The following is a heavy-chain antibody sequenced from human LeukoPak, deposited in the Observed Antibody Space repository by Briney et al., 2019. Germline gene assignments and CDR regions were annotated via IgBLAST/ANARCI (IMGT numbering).Heavy chain of an antibody. CDR1: GGSTSSNY. V-gene: IGHV4-59*01. J-gene: IGHJ4*02. Sequence: PSETLSLTCTVSGGSTSSNYWSWIRQPPGKGLEWIGFMYFSGSTNYNPSLKSRVTISVDTSKNQFSLKLSSVTAADTAVYYCARGSAGSESYYLLDYWGQGTLVTVSS. CDR3: ARGSAGSESYYLLDY. D-gene: IGHD3-10*01. CDR2: MYFSGST.